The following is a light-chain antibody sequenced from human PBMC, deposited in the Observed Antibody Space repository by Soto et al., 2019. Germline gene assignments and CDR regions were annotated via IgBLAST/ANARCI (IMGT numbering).Light chain of an antibody. J-gene: IGLJ2*01. CDR2: DND. CDR1: SSNIGNNY. CDR3: ATWDRSLSVGV. Sequence: QSVLTQPPSGSAAPGQKVTISCSGSSSNIGNNYVFWYQQLPGTAPKLLIYDNDKRPSGIPDRFSGSKSGTSATLGITGLQTGDEADYYCATWDRSLSVGVFGGGTKLTVL. V-gene: IGLV1-51*01.